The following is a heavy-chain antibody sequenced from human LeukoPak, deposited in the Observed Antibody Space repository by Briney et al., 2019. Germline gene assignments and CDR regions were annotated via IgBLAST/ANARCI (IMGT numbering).Heavy chain of an antibody. CDR3: AKWGDYDILTGYYIPDY. D-gene: IGHD3-9*01. CDR2: ISWNSGSI. CDR1: GFTFADYA. J-gene: IGHJ4*02. V-gene: IGHV3-9*01. Sequence: PGRSLSLSCAASGFTFADYAMHWVRQAPGQGLEWVSGISWNSGSIGYADSVKGRFTISRDNAKNSLYLQVNSLRAEDTAVYYCAKWGDYDILTGYYIPDYWGQGTLVTVSS.